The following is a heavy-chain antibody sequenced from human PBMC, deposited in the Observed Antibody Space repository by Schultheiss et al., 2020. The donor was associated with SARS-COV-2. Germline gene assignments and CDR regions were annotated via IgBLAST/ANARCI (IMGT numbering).Heavy chain of an antibody. CDR1: GFTFSSYG. V-gene: IGHV3-30*03. CDR3: ARDHLVVFAYYYGMDV. J-gene: IGHJ6*02. D-gene: IGHD2-8*02. Sequence: GGSLRLSCAASGFTFSSYGMHWVRQAPGKGLEWVAVISYDGSNKYYADSVKGRFTISRDNSKNTLYLQMNSLRAEDTAVYYCARDHLVVFAYYYGMDVWGQGTTVTVSS. CDR2: ISYDGSNK.